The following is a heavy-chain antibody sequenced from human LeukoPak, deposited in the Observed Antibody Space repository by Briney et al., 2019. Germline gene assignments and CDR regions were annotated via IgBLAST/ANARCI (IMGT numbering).Heavy chain of an antibody. Sequence: PSGSLTLSCAASGLSFSNHGMRWVRQAPGKGLEWVGFIRHDGINKYYPDSVKGRFTISRDNSKNTLYLHMNSLRAEDTAVYYCAKDIATLRWLRPDPSVDYWGQGTLVTVSS. CDR1: GLSFSNHG. J-gene: IGHJ4*02. V-gene: IGHV3-30*02. CDR2: IRHDGINK. D-gene: IGHD5-12*01. CDR3: AKDIATLRWLRPDPSVDY.